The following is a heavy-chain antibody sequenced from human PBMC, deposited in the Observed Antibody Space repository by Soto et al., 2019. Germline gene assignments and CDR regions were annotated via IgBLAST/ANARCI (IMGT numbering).Heavy chain of an antibody. CDR1: GGSISSSSYY. J-gene: IGHJ5*02. CDR3: ARHPTDYYGSGSYIPGWFDP. Sequence: KPSETLSLTCTVSGGSISSSSYYWGWIRQPPGKGLEWIGSIYYSGSTYYNPSLKSRVTISVDTSKNQFSLKLSSVTAADTAVYYCARHPTDYYGSGSYIPGWFDPWGQGTLVTVSS. CDR2: IYYSGST. V-gene: IGHV4-39*01. D-gene: IGHD3-10*01.